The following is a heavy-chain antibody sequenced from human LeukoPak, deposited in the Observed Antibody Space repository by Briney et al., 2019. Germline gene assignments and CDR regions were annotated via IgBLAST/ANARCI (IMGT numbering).Heavy chain of an antibody. Sequence: ASVKVSCKASGYTFTGYYMHWVRQAPGQGLEWMGWINPNSGGTNYAQKFQGRVTMTRDTSISAAHMELSRLRSGDTAVYYCARAYYGDYGYNWFDPWGQGTLVSVSS. V-gene: IGHV1-2*02. CDR3: ARAYYGDYGYNWFDP. CDR2: INPNSGGT. CDR1: GYTFTGYY. J-gene: IGHJ5*02. D-gene: IGHD4-17*01.